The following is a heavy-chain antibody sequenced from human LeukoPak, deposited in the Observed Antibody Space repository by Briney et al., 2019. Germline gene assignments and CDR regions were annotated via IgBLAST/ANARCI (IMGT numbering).Heavy chain of an antibody. CDR2: IYYSGST. Sequence: PSETLSLTCTVSGGSISGYYWSWIRQPPGKGLEWIGYIYYSGSTNYNPSLKSRVTISVDTSKNQFSLKLSSVTAAATAVYYCARIPIVPSSYFDCWGQGTLVTVSS. CDR1: GGSISGYY. V-gene: IGHV4-59*01. J-gene: IGHJ4*02. D-gene: IGHD3-16*02. CDR3: ARIPIVPSSYFDC.